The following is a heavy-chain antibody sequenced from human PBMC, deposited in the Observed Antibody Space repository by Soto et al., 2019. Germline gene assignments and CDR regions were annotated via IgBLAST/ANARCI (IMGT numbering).Heavy chain of an antibody. V-gene: IGHV3-30*18. CDR2: VSYDGDDK. D-gene: IGHD3-10*01. CDR1: GFTFSNYG. Sequence: GGSLRLSCAASGFTFSNYGMHWVRQAPGKGLEWVAVVSYDGDDKYYADSVKGRFTISRDNSKNTVYLEMNSLRAEDTAVYYCAKDIALVRGVIIDMDVWGHGTTVTVSS. J-gene: IGHJ6*02. CDR3: AKDIALVRGVIIDMDV.